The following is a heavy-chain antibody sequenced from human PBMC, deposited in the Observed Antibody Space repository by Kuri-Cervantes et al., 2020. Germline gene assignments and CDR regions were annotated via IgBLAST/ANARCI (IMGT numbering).Heavy chain of an antibody. CDR3: AREGGIAVAPEDPPGFDY. CDR2: MNSDGSIT. CDR1: GFTFSSHW. J-gene: IGHJ4*02. D-gene: IGHD6-19*01. V-gene: IGHV3-74*01. Sequence: GGSLRLSCAASGFTFSSHWMHWVRQAPGKGLVWVSRMNSDGSITNYADSVKGRFTISGENAKNSLFLQMNSLRAEDTAVYYCAREGGIAVAPEDPPGFDYWGQGTLVTVSS.